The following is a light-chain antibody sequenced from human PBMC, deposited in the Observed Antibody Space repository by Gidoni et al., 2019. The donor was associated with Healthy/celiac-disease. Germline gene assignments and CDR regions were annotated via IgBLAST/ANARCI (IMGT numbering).Light chain of an antibody. J-gene: IGLJ2*01. V-gene: IGLV6-57*02. CDR3: QSYDSSNHVV. CDR2: EDN. CDR1: SGSIASNY. Sequence: NFMLTQPPSVSESPGKTVTISCTGSSGSIASNYVQWYQQRPGSAPTTVIYEDNQRPSGVPDRFSGSIDSSSNSASLTISGLKTEDEADYYCQSYDSSNHVVFGGGTKLTVL.